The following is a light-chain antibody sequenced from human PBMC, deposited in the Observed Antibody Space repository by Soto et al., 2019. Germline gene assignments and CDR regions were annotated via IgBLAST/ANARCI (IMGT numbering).Light chain of an antibody. V-gene: IGLV1-47*01. CDR3: AAWDDSLSGWV. J-gene: IGLJ3*02. CDR1: SSNIGSNY. Sequence: QSVLTQAPSESGTPGQRVTISCSGSSSNIGSNYVYWYQQLPGTAPKLLIYRNNQRPSGVPDRFSGSKSGTSASLAISGLRSEDEADYYCAAWDDSLSGWVFGGGTKLTVL. CDR2: RNN.